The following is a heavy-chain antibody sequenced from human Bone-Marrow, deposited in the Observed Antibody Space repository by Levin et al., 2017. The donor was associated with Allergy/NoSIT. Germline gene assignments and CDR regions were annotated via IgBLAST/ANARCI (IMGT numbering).Heavy chain of an antibody. V-gene: IGHV4-38-2*01. CDR2: IEPSGNT. J-gene: IGHJ4*02. CDR1: NYSINSDFH. D-gene: IGHD2-2*01. CDR3: ARTLGYCSSDGCYYYFDS. Sequence: SQTLSLTCAVSNYSINSDFHWGWIRQPPGKGLEWIGSIEPSGNTYYNPSLKSRVTISMDTSENQFSLRLTSVTAADTAVYYCARTLGYCSSDGCYYYFDSWGQGTLVTVSS.